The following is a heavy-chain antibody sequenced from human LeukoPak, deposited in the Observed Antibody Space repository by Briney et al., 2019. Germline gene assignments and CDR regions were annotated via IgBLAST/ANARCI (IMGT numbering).Heavy chain of an antibody. J-gene: IGHJ6*02. CDR3: ARDAGYSSSWYSYGMDV. V-gene: IGHV4-59*01. CDR2: IYYSGST. CDR1: GGSISSYY. D-gene: IGHD6-13*01. Sequence: PSETLSLTCTVSGGSISSYYWSWIRQPPGKGLEWIGYIYYSGSTNYNPSLKSRVTISVDTSKNRFSLKLSSVTAADTAVYYCARDAGYSSSWYSYGMDVWGQGTTVTVSS.